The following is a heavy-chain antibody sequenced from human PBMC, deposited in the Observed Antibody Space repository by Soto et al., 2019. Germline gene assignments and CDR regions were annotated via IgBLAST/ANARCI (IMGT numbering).Heavy chain of an antibody. Sequence: GGSLRLSCAASGFTFSSYAMHWVRQAPGKGLEWVAVISYDGSNKYYADSVKGRFTISRDNSKNTLYLQMNSLRAEDTAVYYCAREFDSSGYQLWGQGTLVTVSS. D-gene: IGHD3-22*01. CDR3: AREFDSSGYQL. CDR2: ISYDGSNK. V-gene: IGHV3-30-3*01. CDR1: GFTFSSYA. J-gene: IGHJ4*02.